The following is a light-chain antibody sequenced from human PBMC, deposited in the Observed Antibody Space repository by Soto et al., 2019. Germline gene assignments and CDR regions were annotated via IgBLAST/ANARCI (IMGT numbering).Light chain of an antibody. CDR2: EDS. J-gene: IGLJ2*01. CDR3: GSYAGSGTLV. V-gene: IGLV2-23*01. Sequence: QSVLTQPASVSGSPGQSITISCTGTSSDVGSYNLVSWYQQHPGKAPKLMIYEDSKRPSGVSNRFSGSKSGNAASLTISGLQAEDEADYYCGSYAGSGTLVFGGGTKLTVL. CDR1: SSDVGSYNL.